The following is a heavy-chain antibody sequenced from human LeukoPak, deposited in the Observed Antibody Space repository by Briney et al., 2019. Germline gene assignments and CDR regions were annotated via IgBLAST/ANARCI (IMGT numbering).Heavy chain of an antibody. D-gene: IGHD6-13*01. CDR1: GFTFSSHS. V-gene: IGHV3-48*01. Sequence: GGSLRLSRAASGFTFSSHSTNWVRQAPGKGLEWVSYITGSSTTIYYADSVKGRFTISRDNAKNSLYLQMNSLRAEDTALYYCARDVNGFSSTWYEYWGQGTLVTVSS. CDR2: ITGSSTTI. J-gene: IGHJ4*02. CDR3: ARDVNGFSSTWYEY.